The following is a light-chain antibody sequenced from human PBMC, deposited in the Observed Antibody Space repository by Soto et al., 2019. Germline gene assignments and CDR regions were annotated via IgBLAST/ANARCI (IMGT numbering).Light chain of an antibody. CDR3: QEYNTLWT. Sequence: DIQMTQSPSTLSASLGDRVTITCRASQSISSWLAWYQQKPGKAPKLLTYKASTLQTGVPSRFSGSGSVLEFTLTISSLQPDDFATYYCQEYNTLWTFGQGTKVEMK. CDR1: QSISSW. CDR2: KAS. V-gene: IGKV1-5*03. J-gene: IGKJ1*01.